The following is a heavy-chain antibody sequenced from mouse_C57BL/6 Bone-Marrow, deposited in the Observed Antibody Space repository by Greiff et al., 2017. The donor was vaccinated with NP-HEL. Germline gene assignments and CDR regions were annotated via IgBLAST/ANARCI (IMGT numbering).Heavy chain of an antibody. D-gene: IGHD3-2*02. V-gene: IGHV1-31*01. CDR3: AKQLRLRGFAY. Sequence: VTLKVSGPELVKPGASVKISCKASGYSFTGYYMHWVKQSHGNILDWIGYIYPYNGVSSYNQKFKGKATLTVDKSSSTAYMELRSLTSEDSAVYYCAKQLRLRGFAYWGQGTLVTVSA. CDR2: IYPYNGVS. J-gene: IGHJ3*01. CDR1: GYSFTGYY.